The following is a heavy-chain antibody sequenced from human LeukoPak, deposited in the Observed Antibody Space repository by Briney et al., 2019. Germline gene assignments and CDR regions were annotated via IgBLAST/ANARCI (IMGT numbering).Heavy chain of an antibody. V-gene: IGHV1-2*02. Sequence: ASVKVSCKASGYTFTGYYMHWVRQAPGQGLEWMGGINPNSGGTNYAQKFQGRVTMTRDTSISTAYMELSRLRSDDTAVYYCARERGYCSGGSCYRWEAFDIWGQGTMVTVSS. J-gene: IGHJ3*02. CDR3: ARERGYCSGGSCYRWEAFDI. CDR2: INPNSGGT. D-gene: IGHD2-15*01. CDR1: GYTFTGYY.